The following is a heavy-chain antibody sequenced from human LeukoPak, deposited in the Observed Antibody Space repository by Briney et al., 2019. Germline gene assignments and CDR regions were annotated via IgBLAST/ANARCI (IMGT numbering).Heavy chain of an antibody. CDR1: GFAFSDYS. CDR3: AKDFSDSLYPLLDS. J-gene: IGHJ4*02. Sequence: GGSLRLSCAASGFAFSDYSMNWVRQAPGKGLEWVSAISNNGGYTYYADSVQGRFTISRDNSKSTLCLQMNSLRAEDTAVYYCAKDFSDSLYPLLDSWGQGTLVTVSS. V-gene: IGHV3-23*01. CDR2: ISNNGGYT. D-gene: IGHD2-15*01.